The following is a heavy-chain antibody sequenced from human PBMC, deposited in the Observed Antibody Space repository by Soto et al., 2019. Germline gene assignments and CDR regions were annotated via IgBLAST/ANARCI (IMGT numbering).Heavy chain of an antibody. Sequence: GGSLRLSCAASGFTFSSYAMSWVRQAPGKGLEWVSGISGSGGTTYYANSVEGRFTISRDNSKNTLYLQMNSLRVEDTAMYYCAKGTVATIGRGGWDYFDYWGQGTLVTVSS. CDR2: ISGSGGTT. D-gene: IGHD5-12*01. J-gene: IGHJ4*02. V-gene: IGHV3-23*01. CDR1: GFTFSSYA. CDR3: AKGTVATIGRGGWDYFDY.